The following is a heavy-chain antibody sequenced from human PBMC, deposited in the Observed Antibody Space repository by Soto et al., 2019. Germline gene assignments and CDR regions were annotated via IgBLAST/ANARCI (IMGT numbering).Heavy chain of an antibody. J-gene: IGHJ4*02. CDR3: ARGPYSSGSYVLDS. D-gene: IGHD6-19*01. CDR1: GASINSYG. CDR2: LYSSGNT. V-gene: IGHV4-4*07. Sequence: SETLSLTCTVSGASINSYGWSWIRQPAGKGLEWIGRLYSSGNTDYNPSFKSRLTMSADVSQNHFSLKLFSVTAADTAVYLCARGPYSSGSYVLDSWGQGIMVT.